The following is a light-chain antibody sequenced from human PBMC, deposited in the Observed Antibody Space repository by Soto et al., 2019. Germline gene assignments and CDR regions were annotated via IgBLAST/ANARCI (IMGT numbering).Light chain of an antibody. V-gene: IGKV3-15*01. J-gene: IGKJ1*01. CDR2: GAS. CDR3: QQYNNWPPT. Sequence: EIVMTQSPATLSVSPGERATLSRRASQSVSSNLAWYQQKPGQAPRLLIYGASTRATGIPARFSGSGSGTEFTLTISSLQSEDFAVYYCQQYNNWPPTFGQGTKVEIK. CDR1: QSVSSN.